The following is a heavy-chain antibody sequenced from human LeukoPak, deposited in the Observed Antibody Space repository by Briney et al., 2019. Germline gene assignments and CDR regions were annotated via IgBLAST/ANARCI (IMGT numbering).Heavy chain of an antibody. Sequence: SQTLSLTCTVSGGYIITSGHYWGWIRQPPGKGLEWIGSIYYTGVTSTNPFLRSRMSISVDTSKNQFSLNLTSVTAADAAVYYCARERSSSGGHNWFDPWGQGTLVTVSS. J-gene: IGHJ5*02. D-gene: IGHD4-23*01. CDR1: GGYIITSGHY. CDR2: IYYTGVT. CDR3: ARERSSSGGHNWFDP. V-gene: IGHV4-39*07.